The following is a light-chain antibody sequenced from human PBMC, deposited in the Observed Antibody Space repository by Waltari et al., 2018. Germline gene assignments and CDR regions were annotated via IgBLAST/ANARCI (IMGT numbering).Light chain of an antibody. J-gene: IGLJ2*01. Sequence: QSALTQPASVSGSPGQSITISCSGSSRDAASYNLVSWYQQHPGKVPKLILYEGNKRPSGVSNRFSGSKSGDTASLTISGLQAEDEAAYYCCSYVTSRTFVFGGGTKVSVL. CDR2: EGN. CDR3: CSYVTSRTFV. CDR1: SRDAASYNL. V-gene: IGLV2-23*03.